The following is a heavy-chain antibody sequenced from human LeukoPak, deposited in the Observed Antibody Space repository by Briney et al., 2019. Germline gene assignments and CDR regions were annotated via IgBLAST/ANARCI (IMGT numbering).Heavy chain of an antibody. V-gene: IGHV4-34*01. D-gene: IGHD3-10*01. CDR3: ARGRGMVRGVNRYYYGMDV. J-gene: IGHJ6*02. CDR1: GGSFSGYY. Sequence: PSETLSLTCAVYGGSFSGYYWSWIRQPPGKGLEWIGEINHSGSTNYNPSLKSRVTISVDTSKNQFSLKLSSVTAADMAVYYCARGRGMVRGVNRYYYGMDVWGQGTTVTVSS. CDR2: INHSGST.